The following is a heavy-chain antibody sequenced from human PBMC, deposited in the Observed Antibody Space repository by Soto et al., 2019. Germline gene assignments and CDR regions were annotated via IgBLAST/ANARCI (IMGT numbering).Heavy chain of an antibody. V-gene: IGHV3-23*01. D-gene: IGHD5-18*01. CDR2: ISGSGGST. CDR1: GFTFSSYA. J-gene: IGHJ4*02. Sequence: GGSLRLSCAASGFTFSSYAMSWVRQASGKGLESVSAISGSGGSTYYADSVKRLFTISRDNSKNTLYLQMNSLRAEDTAVSSCAKVLRGLYSYENRNDYWRQGTLVTVSS. CDR3: AKVLRGLYSYENRNDY.